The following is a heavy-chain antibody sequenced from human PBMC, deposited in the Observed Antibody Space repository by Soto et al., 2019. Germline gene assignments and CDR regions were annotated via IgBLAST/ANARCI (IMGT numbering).Heavy chain of an antibody. CDR2: IYPYDSDT. CDR1: GYTFTYYW. J-gene: IGHJ6*02. D-gene: IGHD1-26*01. CDR3: ARRPSEYYGMDV. Sequence: LGESLKISCKGSGYTFTYYWIGWVRQMPGKGLEWMGIIYPYDSDTKYSPSFQGQVTISADKSISTVYLQWSSLKASDTAMYYCARRPSEYYGMDVWGQGTTVTVSS. V-gene: IGHV5-51*01.